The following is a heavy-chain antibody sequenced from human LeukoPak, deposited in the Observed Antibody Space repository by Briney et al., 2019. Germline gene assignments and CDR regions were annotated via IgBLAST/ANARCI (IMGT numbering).Heavy chain of an antibody. CDR1: GFTFSSYD. CDR2: ISSSGSTI. V-gene: IGHV3-48*03. Sequence: PGGSLRLSCAASGFTFSSYDTSWVRQAPGKGLEWVSYISSSGSTIYYADSVKGRFTISRDNAKNSLYLQMNSLRAEDTAVYYCARDRWVGATATEDSLDVWGQGTTVTVSS. CDR3: ARDRWVGATATEDSLDV. J-gene: IGHJ6*02. D-gene: IGHD1-26*01.